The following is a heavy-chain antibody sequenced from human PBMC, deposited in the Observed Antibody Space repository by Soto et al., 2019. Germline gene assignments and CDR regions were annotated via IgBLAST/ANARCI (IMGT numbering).Heavy chain of an antibody. CDR1: GFTFSSYE. V-gene: IGHV3-48*03. D-gene: IGHD3-22*01. CDR2: ISSSGSTI. J-gene: IGHJ3*02. CDR3: ARSPXPTYYYDSSRENDAFDI. Sequence: PGGSLRLSCAASGFTFSSYEMNWVRQAPGKGLEWVSYISSSGSTIYYADSVKGRFTISRDNAKNSLYLQMNSLRAEDTAVYYCARSPXPTYYYDSSRENDAFDIWGQGTMVTVSS.